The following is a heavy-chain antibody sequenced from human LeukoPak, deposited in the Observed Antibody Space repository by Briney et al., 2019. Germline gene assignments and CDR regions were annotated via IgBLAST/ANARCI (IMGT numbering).Heavy chain of an antibody. J-gene: IGHJ3*02. CDR3: ATLFQLELRAYDAFDI. Sequence: PGGSLRLSCAASGFTFSSYATHWVRQAPGKGLEFVSAISSNGGSTYYANSVKGRFTISRDNSKNTLYLQMGSLRAEDMAVYYCATLFQLELRAYDAFDIWGQGTMVTVSS. V-gene: IGHV3-64*01. D-gene: IGHD1-26*01. CDR1: GFTFSSYA. CDR2: ISSNGGST.